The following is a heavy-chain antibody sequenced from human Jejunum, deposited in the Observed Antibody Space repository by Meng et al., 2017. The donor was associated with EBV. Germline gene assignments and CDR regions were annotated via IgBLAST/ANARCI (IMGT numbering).Heavy chain of an antibody. D-gene: IGHD3-16*02. CDR2: VIPIFATA. V-gene: IGHV1-69*06. CDR1: GGTFSNYA. CDR3: ARSFGGVVADYFDY. Sequence: QVQLVQCGAEVKKPGASVKVSCKASGGTFSNYAFSWVRQAPGQGLEWMGGVIPIFATANYAQKFQGRVTITADKSTSTAYMELSSLRSEDTAVYYCARSFGGVVADYFDYWGHGTGALVTVSS. J-gene: IGHJ4*01.